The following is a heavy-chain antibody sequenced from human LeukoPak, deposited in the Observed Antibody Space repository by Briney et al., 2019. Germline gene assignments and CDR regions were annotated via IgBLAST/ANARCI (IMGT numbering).Heavy chain of an antibody. CDR2: IGGTGVRT. J-gene: IGHJ4*02. V-gene: IGHV3-23*01. Sequence: PGGSLRLSCASSGFTFSSYAMSWVRQAPGKGLEWVSTIGGTGVRTYYADSVKGRFTIPRDNSKNTLYLQINSLRAEDTAVYFCAKDRLGGPFHYWGQGTLVTVSS. D-gene: IGHD3-16*01. CDR3: AKDRLGGPFHY. CDR1: GFTFSSYA.